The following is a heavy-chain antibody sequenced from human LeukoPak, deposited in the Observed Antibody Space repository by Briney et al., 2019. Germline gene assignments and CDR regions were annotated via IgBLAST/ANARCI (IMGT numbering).Heavy chain of an antibody. V-gene: IGHV1-2*06. Sequence: ASVKVSCKASGYTFTGYYMHWVRKAPGQGLEWIGRIKRNSGGTNYAQKFRGRVTMARDTSISTAYMELSRLRSDDAAEYCGAREGGGYPVVAVDIWGQGTMVTVSS. CDR3: AREGGGYPVVAVDI. J-gene: IGHJ3*02. CDR1: GYTFTGYY. CDR2: IKRNSGGT. D-gene: IGHD3-16*01.